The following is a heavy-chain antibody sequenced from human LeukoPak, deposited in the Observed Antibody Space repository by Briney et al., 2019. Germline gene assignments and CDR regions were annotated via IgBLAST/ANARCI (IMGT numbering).Heavy chain of an antibody. J-gene: IGHJ4*02. CDR1: GFTFSSYG. CDR2: ISYDGSNK. D-gene: IGHD6-6*01. V-gene: IGHV3-30*18. Sequence: GGSLRLSCAASGFTFSSYGMHWVRQAPGKGLEWVAVISYDGSNKYYADSVKGRFTISRDNSKNTLYLQMNSLRAEDTAVYYCAKDRDSYYFDYWGQGTLVTVFS. CDR3: AKDRDSYYFDY.